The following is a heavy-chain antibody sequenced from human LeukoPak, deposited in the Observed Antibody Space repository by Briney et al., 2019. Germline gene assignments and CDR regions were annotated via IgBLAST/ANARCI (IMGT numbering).Heavy chain of an antibody. CDR1: GFIFRSYE. CDR2: ISDGGVTT. D-gene: IGHD6-13*01. J-gene: IGHJ4*02. Sequence: GGSLRLSCAASGFIFRSYEMNWVRQAPGKGLEWISYISDGGVTTYYADSVKGRFTISRDNAKNSLYLQMNSLRAEDTAVYYCATDPLSPAAAPEYWGQRTLVTVSS. CDR3: ATDPLSPAAAPEY. V-gene: IGHV3-48*03.